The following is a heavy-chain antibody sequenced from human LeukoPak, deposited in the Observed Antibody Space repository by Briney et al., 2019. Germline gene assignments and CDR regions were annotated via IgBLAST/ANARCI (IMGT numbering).Heavy chain of an antibody. V-gene: IGHV4-31*03. Sequence: PSETLSLTCTVSGGSISSGGYYWSWIRQHPGKGLEWIGYIYYSGSTYYNPSLKSRDTISVDTSKNQFSLKLSSVTAADTAVYYCASYYDFWSGYRKNWFDPWGQGTLVTVSS. D-gene: IGHD3-3*01. J-gene: IGHJ5*02. CDR3: ASYYDFWSGYRKNWFDP. CDR1: GGSISSGGYY. CDR2: IYYSGST.